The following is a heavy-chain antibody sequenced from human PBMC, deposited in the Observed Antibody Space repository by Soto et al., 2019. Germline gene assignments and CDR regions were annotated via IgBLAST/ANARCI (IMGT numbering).Heavy chain of an antibody. CDR3: ARGSGSGSFLIDY. D-gene: IGHD3-10*01. CDR2: TSDDESRR. V-gene: IGHV3-30*04. CDR1: GFTFSNYA. J-gene: IGHJ4*02. Sequence: ESGGGVVPPGRSLRLSCAASGFTFSNYAMHWVRQAPGKGLEWMAITSDDESRRYYADSVRGRFTISRDNSKNTLYLEMNSLRDEDTAQFYCARGSGSGSFLIDYWGQGVLVTVSS.